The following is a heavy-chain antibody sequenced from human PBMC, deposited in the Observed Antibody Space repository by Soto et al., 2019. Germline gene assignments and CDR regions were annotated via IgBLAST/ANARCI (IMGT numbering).Heavy chain of an antibody. CDR1: VFTCTNYW. CDR2: IKQDGSEK. Sequence: GSLRLSCAASVFTCTNYWLSWVRQAPGKGLEWVANIKQDGSEKNYKDSVKGRLTISRDNARNSLSLQMNSLRAEDTAVYYCARRATTSAGYFDLWGRGTLVTVSS. CDR3: ARRATTSAGYFDL. D-gene: IGHD1-26*01. V-gene: IGHV3-7*01. J-gene: IGHJ2*01.